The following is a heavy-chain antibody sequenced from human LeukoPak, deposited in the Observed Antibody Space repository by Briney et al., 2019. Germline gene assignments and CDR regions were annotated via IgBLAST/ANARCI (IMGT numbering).Heavy chain of an antibody. Sequence: GGSLRLSCAASGFTFSSYEMNWVRQAPGKGLEWVSYISSGGNTIYYADSVKGRFTISRDNAKNSLYLQMNSLRAEDTAVYYCAREGTAMVSFDCWGQGTLVTVSS. CDR3: AREGTAMVSFDC. CDR2: ISSGGNTI. CDR1: GFTFSSYE. V-gene: IGHV3-48*03. J-gene: IGHJ4*02. D-gene: IGHD5-18*01.